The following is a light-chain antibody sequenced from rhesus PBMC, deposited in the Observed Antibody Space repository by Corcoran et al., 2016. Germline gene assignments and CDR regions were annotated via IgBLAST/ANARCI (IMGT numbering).Light chain of an antibody. Sequence: EIVMTQSPATLSLSPGDRATLSCRASQSVSSSLAWYQQKPGQAPRLLLFGASSRATGIPDRVSGSGSGTEFTLTISSLEPEDFASYYCQQYNNWPRTFGQGTKVEI. CDR1: QSVSSS. J-gene: IGKJ1*01. CDR3: QQYNNWPRT. V-gene: IGKV3-42*03. CDR2: GAS.